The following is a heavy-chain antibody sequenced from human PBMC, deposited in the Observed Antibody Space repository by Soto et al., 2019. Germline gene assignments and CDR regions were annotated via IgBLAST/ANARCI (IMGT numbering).Heavy chain of an antibody. D-gene: IGHD3-22*01. J-gene: IGHJ6*02. Sequence: SETLSLTCTVSGGSISSGGYYWSWIRQHPGKGLEWIGYIYYSGSTYYNPSLKSRVTISVDTSKNQFSLKLSSVTAADTAVYYCARERAGYYDSSGYSNYYGMDVWGQGTTVTVSS. CDR1: GGSISSGGYY. CDR3: ARERAGYYDSSGYSNYYGMDV. V-gene: IGHV4-61*08. CDR2: IYYSGST.